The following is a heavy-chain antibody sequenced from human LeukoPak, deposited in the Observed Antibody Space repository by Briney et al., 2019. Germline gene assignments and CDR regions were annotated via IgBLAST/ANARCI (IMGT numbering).Heavy chain of an antibody. J-gene: IGHJ4*02. Sequence: GRSLRLSCAASGFTFSTYAMHWVRQAPGKGPEWVTVISHDGTTKYYADSVKGRFTISRDNFKNTLYLQMSSLRVEDTAMYYCASDPIPGAPDYFDHWGQGTLVTVSS. D-gene: IGHD1-14*01. CDR3: ASDPIPGAPDYFDH. CDR1: GFTFSTYA. V-gene: IGHV3-30-3*01. CDR2: ISHDGTTK.